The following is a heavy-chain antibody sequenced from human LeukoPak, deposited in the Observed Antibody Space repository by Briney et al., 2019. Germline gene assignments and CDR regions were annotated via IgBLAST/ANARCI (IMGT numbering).Heavy chain of an antibody. CDR3: AKDGSGQWLDDTYFDY. J-gene: IGHJ4*02. V-gene: IGHV3-23*01. Sequence: GGSLRLSCAASGVTFSSYAMSWVRQAPGKGLEWVSAISGSGSTYYADSVKGRFTLSRDNSKNTLYLQMNSLRAEDTAVYYCAKDGSGQWLDDTYFDYWGQGTLVTVSS. CDR2: ISGSGST. CDR1: GVTFSSYA. D-gene: IGHD6-19*01.